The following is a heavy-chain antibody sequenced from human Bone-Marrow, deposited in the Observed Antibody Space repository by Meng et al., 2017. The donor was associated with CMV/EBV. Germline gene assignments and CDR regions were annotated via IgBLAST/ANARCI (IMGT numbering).Heavy chain of an antibody. D-gene: IGHD1-14*01. V-gene: IGHV5-51*01. CDR3: ASPSEGF. CDR1: GYIFTNYW. J-gene: IGHJ1*01. CDR2: TYPGDSDT. Sequence: KVSCKGFGYIFTNYWIGWVRQMPGKGLEWMGITYPGDSDTRYSPSFRGQVTISADKSTSTAYLQWSSLKASDTAIYYCASPSEGFWGQGMLVTVSS.